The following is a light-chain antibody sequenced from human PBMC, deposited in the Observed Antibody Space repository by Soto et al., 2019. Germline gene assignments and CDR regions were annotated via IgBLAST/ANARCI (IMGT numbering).Light chain of an antibody. V-gene: IGKV3-20*01. CDR2: GAS. CDR1: QSVSSSY. J-gene: IGKJ5*01. Sequence: EIVLTQSLGALSLSPGERATLSCRASQSVSSSYLAWYQQKPGQAPRLLIYGASTRAAGIPDRFSGSGSGTDFTLTITRLEPEDSAVYFCQQYTGPPTTFGHGTRLEI. CDR3: QQYTGPPTT.